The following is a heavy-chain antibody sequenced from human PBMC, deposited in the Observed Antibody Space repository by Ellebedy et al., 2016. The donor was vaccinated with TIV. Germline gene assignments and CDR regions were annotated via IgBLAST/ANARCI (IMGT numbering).Heavy chain of an antibody. D-gene: IGHD6-19*01. J-gene: IGHJ4*02. Sequence: ASVKVSXKASGYTFTGYYMHWVRQAPGQGLEWMGWMNPNSGNTGYAQKFQGRVTMTRNTSISTAYMELSRLRSDDTAVYYCARGDSSGFFDYWGQGTLVTVSS. CDR2: MNPNSGNT. CDR3: ARGDSSGFFDY. CDR1: GYTFTGYY. V-gene: IGHV1-8*02.